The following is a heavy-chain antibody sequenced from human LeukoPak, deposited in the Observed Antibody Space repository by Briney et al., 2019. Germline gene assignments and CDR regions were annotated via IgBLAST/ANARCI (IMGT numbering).Heavy chain of an antibody. CDR1: GSTFTSYA. D-gene: IGHD2-15*01. V-gene: IGHV1-46*01. Sequence: ASVKVSFKASGSTFTSYAMNWVRQAPGQGLEWMGIINPSGGSTSYAQKFQGRVTMTRDTSTSTVYMELSRLRSDDTAVYYCARAFRILVAFDIWGQGTMVTVSS. CDR2: INPSGGST. CDR3: ARAFRILVAFDI. J-gene: IGHJ3*02.